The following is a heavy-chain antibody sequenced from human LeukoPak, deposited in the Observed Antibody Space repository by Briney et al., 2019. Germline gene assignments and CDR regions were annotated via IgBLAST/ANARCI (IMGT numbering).Heavy chain of an antibody. CDR2: INSDGGGA. CDR1: GITFGNNW. Sequence: GRSLRLSCAASGITFGNNWMHWVRQGPRKGLVWISRINSDGGGAIYADSVKGRFTVSRDNAKNTLYLQMNSLRAEDTAEYYCAREVPHNWFDIWGQGTVVTVSS. J-gene: IGHJ5*02. V-gene: IGHV3-74*01. CDR3: AREVPHNWFDI.